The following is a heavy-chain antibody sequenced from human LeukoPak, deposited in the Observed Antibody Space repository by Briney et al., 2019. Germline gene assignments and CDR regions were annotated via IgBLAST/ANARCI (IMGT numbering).Heavy chain of an antibody. D-gene: IGHD6-13*01. Sequence: SETLSLTCTVSGDSISSSRSYWGWIRQPPGKGLEWIRSIYYSGSTYYNTSLKSRVTMSVDTSKNQFSLRLGSVNAADTAVYYCARDILATSIAAPYYWGQGTLDTVSS. CDR2: IYYSGST. V-gene: IGHV4-39*07. CDR1: GDSISSSRSY. CDR3: ARDILATSIAAPYY. J-gene: IGHJ4*02.